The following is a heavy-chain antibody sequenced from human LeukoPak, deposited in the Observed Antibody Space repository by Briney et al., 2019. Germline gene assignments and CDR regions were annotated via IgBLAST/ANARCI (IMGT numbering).Heavy chain of an antibody. D-gene: IGHD1-1*01. CDR1: GFTFSNYA. CDR3: AKREGALLENWKFDF. J-gene: IGHJ2*01. V-gene: IGHV3-23*05. CDR2: IEKDASNT. Sequence: GGSLRLSCAASGFTFSNYAMSWVRQAPGKMLECVSTIEKDASNTYYADSVKGRVTISRDNSKNTLYLQMNSLRAEDTAIFYCAKREGALLENWKFDFWGRGTLVTVSS.